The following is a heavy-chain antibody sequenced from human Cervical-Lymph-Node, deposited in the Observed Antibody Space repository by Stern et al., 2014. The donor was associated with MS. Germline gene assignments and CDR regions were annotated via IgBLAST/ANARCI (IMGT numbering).Heavy chain of an antibody. CDR1: GYTFTSYD. V-gene: IGHV1-8*01. Sequence: VQLVQSGAEVKKPGASVKVSCKASGYTFTSYDINWVRQATGPGLEWLGWMNPTSGNTGYAQKFQGRVTMTRNTSISTAYMELSSLRSEDTAVYYCARVLNFGGATGYWGQGTLVTVSS. CDR3: ARVLNFGGATGY. J-gene: IGHJ4*02. CDR2: MNPTSGNT. D-gene: IGHD3-16*01.